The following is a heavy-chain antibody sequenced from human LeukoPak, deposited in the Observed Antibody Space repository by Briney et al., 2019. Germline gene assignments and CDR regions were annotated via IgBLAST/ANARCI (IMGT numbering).Heavy chain of an antibody. CDR2: ISSSSKYI. Sequence: PGGSLRLSCAASGFTFSDYSMNWVRQAPGKGLEWVSSISSSSKYIYYADSVKGRFTISRDNAKNSLYLQMNSLRAEDTALYYCASESVTTGLGYWGQGTLVTVSS. CDR1: GFTFSDYS. D-gene: IGHD4-17*01. V-gene: IGHV3-21*01. CDR3: ASESVTTGLGY. J-gene: IGHJ4*02.